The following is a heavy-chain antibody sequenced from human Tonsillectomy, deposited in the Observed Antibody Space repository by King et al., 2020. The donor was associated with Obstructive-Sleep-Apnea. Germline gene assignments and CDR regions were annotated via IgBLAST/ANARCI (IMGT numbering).Heavy chain of an antibody. V-gene: IGHV4-34*01. D-gene: IGHD3-22*01. CDR3: ASPTHSGSDLGY. CDR1: GGSFSGYY. Sequence: VQLQQWGAGLLKPSETLSLTCAVYGGSFSGYYWSWIRQPPGKGLEWIGEINHSGSTNYNPSLKSRVTISVDTSKNQFSLKLSSVTAADTAVYYCASPTHSGSDLGYWGQGTLVTVSS. CDR2: INHSGST. J-gene: IGHJ4*02.